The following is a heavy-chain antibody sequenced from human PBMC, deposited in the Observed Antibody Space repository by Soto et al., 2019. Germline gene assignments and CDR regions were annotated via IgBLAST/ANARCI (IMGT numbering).Heavy chain of an antibody. Sequence: QVQLVQSGAEVKKPGASVKVSCKASGYTFTSYGISWVRQAPGQGLEWMGWISAYNGNTNYAQKLQGRVTMTTDTSTSTAYMELRSLRSDDTAVYYCARDPPAAGPTYYYYYGMDVWGQGTTVTVSS. D-gene: IGHD6-13*01. V-gene: IGHV1-18*01. CDR2: ISAYNGNT. J-gene: IGHJ6*02. CDR1: GYTFTSYG. CDR3: ARDPPAAGPTYYYYYGMDV.